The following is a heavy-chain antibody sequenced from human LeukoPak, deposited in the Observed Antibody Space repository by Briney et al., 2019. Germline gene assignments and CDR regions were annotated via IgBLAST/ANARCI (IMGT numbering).Heavy chain of an antibody. V-gene: IGHV4-59*01. CDR1: GGSISSYY. CDR2: IYYSGST. D-gene: IGHD6-13*01. Sequence: SETLSLTCTVSGGSISSYYWSWIRQPPGKGLEWIGYIYYSGSTNYNPSLESRVTISVDTSKNQFSLKLSSVTAADTAVYYCARTAAAGHFDYWGQGTLVTVSS. CDR3: ARTAAAGHFDY. J-gene: IGHJ4*02.